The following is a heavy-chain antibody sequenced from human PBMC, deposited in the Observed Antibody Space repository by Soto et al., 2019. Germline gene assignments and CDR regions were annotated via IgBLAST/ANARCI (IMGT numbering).Heavy chain of an antibody. Sequence: ASVKVSCKASGYTFTGYYMHWVRQAPGQGLEWMGWINPNSGGTNYAQKFQGWVTMTRDTSISTAYMELSRLRSDDTAVYYCARVSMTTETPDAFDIWGQGTMVTVSS. CDR2: INPNSGGT. V-gene: IGHV1-2*04. CDR3: ARVSMTTETPDAFDI. D-gene: IGHD4-4*01. CDR1: GYTFTGYY. J-gene: IGHJ3*02.